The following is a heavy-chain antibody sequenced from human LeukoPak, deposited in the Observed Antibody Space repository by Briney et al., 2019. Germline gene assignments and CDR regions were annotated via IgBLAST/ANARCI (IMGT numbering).Heavy chain of an antibody. CDR2: IYYSGST. Sequence: SETLSLTCTVSGGSISSYYWSWIRQPPGKGLEWIGYIYYSGSTNYNPSLKSRVTISVDTSKNQFSLRLSSVTAADTAVYYCARVSRSSSWHYYYYYYMDVWGKGTTVTVSS. D-gene: IGHD6-13*01. V-gene: IGHV4-59*01. CDR1: GGSISSYY. J-gene: IGHJ6*03. CDR3: ARVSRSSSWHYYYYYYMDV.